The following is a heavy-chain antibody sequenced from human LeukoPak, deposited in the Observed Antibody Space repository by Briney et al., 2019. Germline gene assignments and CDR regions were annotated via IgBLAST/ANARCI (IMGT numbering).Heavy chain of an antibody. Sequence: GESLKISCKGSGYSFTSYWIGWVRQMPGKGLEWMGIIYPGDSDTRYSPSFQGQVTISADKSISTAYLQWSSLKASDTAMYYCARVGYYGSGSYGVYAFDIWGQGTMVTVSS. CDR3: ARVGYYGSGSYGVYAFDI. V-gene: IGHV5-51*01. D-gene: IGHD3-10*01. CDR1: GYSFTSYW. CDR2: IYPGDSDT. J-gene: IGHJ3*02.